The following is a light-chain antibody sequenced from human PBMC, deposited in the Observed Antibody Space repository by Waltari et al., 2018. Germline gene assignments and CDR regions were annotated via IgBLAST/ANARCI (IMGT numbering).Light chain of an antibody. J-gene: IGKJ2*03. CDR3: QQYENFPYS. Sequence: DVQLPQSPSSLSASVGARVTITCQASQDIYNYLNWFQQKPGKAPKLLIYDASNLETGVPSRFSGSRSGTDFTFTISSLQPEDVATYYCQQYENFPYSFGQGTKLEIK. CDR2: DAS. V-gene: IGKV1-33*01. CDR1: QDIYNY.